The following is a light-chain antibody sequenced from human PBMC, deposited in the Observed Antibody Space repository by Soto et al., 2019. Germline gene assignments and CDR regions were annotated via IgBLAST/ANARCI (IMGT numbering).Light chain of an antibody. CDR1: QSVLYSSNNNNY. J-gene: IGKJ1*01. CDR2: WAS. CDR3: QQYYSTWT. V-gene: IGKV4-1*01. Sequence: DIVMTQSPDSLAVSLGERANINCKSSQSVLYSSNNNNYLAWYQQKPGQPPKLLIYWASTRESGVPDRFSGSGSGTDFTLTISSLQAEDVAVYYCQQYYSTWTFGQGTKVEIK.